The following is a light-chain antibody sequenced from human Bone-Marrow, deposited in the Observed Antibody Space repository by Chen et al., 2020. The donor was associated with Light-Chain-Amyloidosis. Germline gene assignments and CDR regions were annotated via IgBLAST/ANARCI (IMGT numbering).Light chain of an antibody. J-gene: IGKJ4*01. V-gene: IGKV1-39*01. CDR3: QQSYITPQVT. CDR1: QSISTY. CDR2: AAS. Sequence: DIQMTQSPSSLSASIGDRVTLTCRASQSISTYLNWYQQKPGKAPKLLIHAASSLQSGVPSRFSGSGSGTEVTLTISSLQPEDFGTYYCQQSYITPQVTFGGGTKVEIK.